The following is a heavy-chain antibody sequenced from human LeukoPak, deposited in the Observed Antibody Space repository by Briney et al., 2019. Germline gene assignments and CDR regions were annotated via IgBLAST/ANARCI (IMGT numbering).Heavy chain of an antibody. CDR3: ARDPGGWFDP. CDR2: IIPIFGTA. CDR1: GGTFSSYA. V-gene: IGHV1-69*05. Sequence: ASVKVSCKASGGTFSSYAISWVRQAPGQGLEWMGGIIPIFGTANYAQKFQGRVTITTDESTSTAYMELSSLRSEDTAVYYCARDPGGWFDPWGQGTLVTVSS. J-gene: IGHJ5*02. D-gene: IGHD3-10*01.